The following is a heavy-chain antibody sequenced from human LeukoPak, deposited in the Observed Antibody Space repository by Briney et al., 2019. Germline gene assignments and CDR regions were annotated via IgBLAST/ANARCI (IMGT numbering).Heavy chain of an antibody. CDR1: GFTFSNVW. D-gene: IGHD3-22*01. CDR3: TTLTYHYDSVDAFYI. J-gene: IGHJ3*02. Sequence: GGSLRLSCAASGFTFSNVWMSWVRQAPGKGLEWVANINQGGGAKYYVDSVKGRFTISRDNAKNSLSLQMNSLRDEDTAVYYCTTLTYHYDSVDAFYIWGQGTMVTVSS. V-gene: IGHV3-7*02. CDR2: INQGGGAK.